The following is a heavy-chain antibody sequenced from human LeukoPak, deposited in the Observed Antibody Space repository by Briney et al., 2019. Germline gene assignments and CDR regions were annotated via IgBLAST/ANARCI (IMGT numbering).Heavy chain of an antibody. J-gene: IGHJ4*02. CDR3: AREDYSNYAPYFDY. CDR2: ISYDGGKT. D-gene: IGHD4-4*01. CDR1: GFIFGGYA. Sequence: GGSLRLSCAASGFIFGGYAMHWVRQAPGKGLQWLAVISYDGGKTYYADSVEGRFTISRDNAKNTLYLQLNSLRAEDTAVYYCAREDYSNYAPYFDYWGQGTLVTVSS. V-gene: IGHV3-30-3*01.